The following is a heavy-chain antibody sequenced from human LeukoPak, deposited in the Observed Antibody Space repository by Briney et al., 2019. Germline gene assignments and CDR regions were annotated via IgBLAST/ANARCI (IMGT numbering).Heavy chain of an antibody. V-gene: IGHV3-7*01. CDR1: GFTFSSYW. CDR3: ARAPGGHFFDY. D-gene: IGHD3-16*01. CDR2: INQDGSEK. J-gene: IGHJ4*02. Sequence: PGGSLRLSCAASGFTFSSYWMSWVRQAPGKGLEWVANINQDGSEKYYVDSVKGRFTISRDNAKNSLYLQMNSLRAEDTAVYYCARAPGGHFFDYWGQGTLVTVSS.